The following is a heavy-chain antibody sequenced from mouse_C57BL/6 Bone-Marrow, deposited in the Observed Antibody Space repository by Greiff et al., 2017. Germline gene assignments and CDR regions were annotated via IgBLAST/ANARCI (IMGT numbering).Heavy chain of an antibody. D-gene: IGHD2-3*01. CDR1: GYTFTDYY. CDR3: ARLFYDGYSY. V-gene: IGHV1-26*01. CDR2: INPNNGGT. Sequence: VQLQQSGPELVKPGASVKISCKASGYTFTDYYMNWVKQSHGKSLEWIGDINPNNGGTSYNQKFKGKATLTVDKSSSTAYMELRSLTSEASAVYYCARLFYDGYSYWGQGTLVTVSA. J-gene: IGHJ3*01.